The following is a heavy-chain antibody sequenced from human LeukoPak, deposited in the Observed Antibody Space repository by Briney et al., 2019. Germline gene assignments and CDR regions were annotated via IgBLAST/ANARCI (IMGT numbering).Heavy chain of an antibody. D-gene: IGHD2-2*02. CDR2: IYYSGST. CDR1: GGSISSSSYY. V-gene: IGHV4-39*07. J-gene: IGHJ6*03. CDR3: ARGGGDCSSTSCYTGWNYYYYMDV. Sequence: SETLSLTCTVSGGSISSSSYYWGWIRQPPGKGLEWIGSIYYSGSTCYNPSLKSRVTISVDTSKNQFSLTLSSVTAADTAVYYCARGGGDCSSTSCYTGWNYYYYMDVWGKGTTVTVSS.